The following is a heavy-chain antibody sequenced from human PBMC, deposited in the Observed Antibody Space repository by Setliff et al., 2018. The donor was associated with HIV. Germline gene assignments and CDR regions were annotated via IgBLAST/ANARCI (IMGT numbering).Heavy chain of an antibody. Sequence: ASVKVSCKASGYTFTGYYMHWVRQAPGQGLEWMGWINPNSGGTTYAQKFQGRVTMTRDTSISTAYMELSSLRSEDTAVYYCARDPPATTEANQTDYWGQGTLVTVSS. CDR3: ARDPPATTEANQTDY. J-gene: IGHJ4*02. CDR1: GYTFTGYY. D-gene: IGHD4-17*01. V-gene: IGHV1-2*02. CDR2: INPNSGGT.